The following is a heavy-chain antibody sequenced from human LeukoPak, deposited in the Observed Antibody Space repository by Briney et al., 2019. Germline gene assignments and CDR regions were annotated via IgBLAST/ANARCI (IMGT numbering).Heavy chain of an antibody. V-gene: IGHV1-2*02. J-gene: IGHJ5*02. Sequence: ASVKVSCKASGYTFTGYYMHWVRQAPGQGLEWMGWINPNSGGTNYAQKFQGRVTMTRDTSISTAYMGLSRLRSDDTAVYYCARGAEIVVVAATVIYNWFDPWGQGTLVTVSS. CDR1: GYTFTGYY. CDR2: INPNSGGT. CDR3: ARGAEIVVVAATVIYNWFDP. D-gene: IGHD2-15*01.